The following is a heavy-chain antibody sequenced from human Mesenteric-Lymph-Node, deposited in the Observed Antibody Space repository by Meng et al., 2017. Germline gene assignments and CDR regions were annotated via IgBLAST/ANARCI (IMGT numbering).Heavy chain of an antibody. V-gene: IGHV4-30-4*01. D-gene: IGHD1-7*01. CDR3: GRDQGRELINH. CDR2: IYYSGST. J-gene: IGHJ4*02. CDR1: GGSISSGDYY. Sequence: QVQLQEPGPGLVRPSETLSLTCTVSGGSISSGDYYWSWIRQPPGKGLEWIGYIYYSGSTYYNPSLKSRVTISVDTSKNQFSLKLSSVTAADAAVYYCGRDQGRELINHWGQGALVTVSS.